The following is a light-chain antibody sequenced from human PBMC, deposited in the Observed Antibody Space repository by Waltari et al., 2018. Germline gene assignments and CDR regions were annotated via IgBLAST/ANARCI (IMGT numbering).Light chain of an antibody. CDR1: SSDVGTYNL. J-gene: IGLJ1*01. Sequence: QSALTQPASVSGSPGQSITISCTGTSSDVGTYNLVSWYQQHPGKAPKLMIYEVTKRPSGVASRFSASGAGNTASLTSSGRQAEDEADYYCCSYNDGPYVFGTGTKVTVL. CDR3: CSYNDGPYV. CDR2: EVT. V-gene: IGLV2-23*02.